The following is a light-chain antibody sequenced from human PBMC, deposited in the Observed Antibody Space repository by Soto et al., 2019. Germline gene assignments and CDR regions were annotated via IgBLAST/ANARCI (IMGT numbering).Light chain of an antibody. CDR3: SSYTSSSSYV. V-gene: IGLV2-14*03. J-gene: IGLJ1*01. CDR2: DVI. CDR1: SSDIGAFNH. Sequence: QSALTQPASVSDSPGQSITISCIGTSSDIGAFNHVSWHQQHPGKAPKLIIYDVINRPSGGSNRFSVSKTGNTASLIISGLQAEDEADYYCSSYTSSSSYVFGSGTKLTVL.